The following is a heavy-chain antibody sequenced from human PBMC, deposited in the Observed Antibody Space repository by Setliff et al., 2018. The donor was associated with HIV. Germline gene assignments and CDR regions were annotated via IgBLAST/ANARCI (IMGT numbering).Heavy chain of an antibody. V-gene: IGHV7-4-1*02. CDR1: GGTFSSYA. CDR3: ARVGSSGWRYYYYGMDV. Sequence: ASVKVSCKASGGTFSSYAISWVRQAPGQGLEWMGWINTNTGNPTYAQGFTGRFVFSLDTSVSTAYLQISSLKAEDTAVYYCARVGSSGWRYYYYGMDVWGQGTTVTVSS. J-gene: IGHJ6*02. CDR2: INTNTGNP. D-gene: IGHD6-19*01.